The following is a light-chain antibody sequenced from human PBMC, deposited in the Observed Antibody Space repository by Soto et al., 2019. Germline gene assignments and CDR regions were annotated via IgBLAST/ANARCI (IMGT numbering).Light chain of an antibody. J-gene: IGKJ2*01. Sequence: DIQVTQSPATLSASVGDTVSITCRASQSVLTWLAWYQQKPGKAPNLLIYKASRLRDGVPSRFSGSGSGTDFTLTITSLQPDDFASYFCQHYFSYPYAFGQGNKLAI. V-gene: IGKV1-5*03. CDR1: QSVLTW. CDR2: KAS. CDR3: QHYFSYPYA.